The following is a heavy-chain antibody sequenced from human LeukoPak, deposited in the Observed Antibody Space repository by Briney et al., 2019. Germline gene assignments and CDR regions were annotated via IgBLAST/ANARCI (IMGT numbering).Heavy chain of an antibody. CDR3: ARPRFDSSGYFAGTFDY. CDR1: GFTFSSYS. V-gene: IGHV3-21*04. CDR2: ISSSSSYI. Sequence: GGSLRLSCAASGFTFSSYSMNWVRQAPGKGLEWVSSISSSSSYIYYADSVKGRFTISRDNAKNSLYLQMNSLRAEDTAVYYCARPRFDSSGYFAGTFDYWGQGTLVTVSS. J-gene: IGHJ4*02. D-gene: IGHD3-22*01.